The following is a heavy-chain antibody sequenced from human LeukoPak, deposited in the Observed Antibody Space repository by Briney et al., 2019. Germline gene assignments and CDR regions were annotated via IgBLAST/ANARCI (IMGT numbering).Heavy chain of an antibody. J-gene: IGHJ5*02. V-gene: IGHV3-21*01. Sequence: GGSLRLSYAASGFTFSSYGMNWVRQAPGKGLEWVSCISSSSSYIYYADSVKGRFTISRDNAKNSLYLQMNSLRAEDTAVYYCVRVPNWKYGWFDPWGQGTLVTVSS. CDR2: ISSSSSYI. CDR3: VRVPNWKYGWFDP. CDR1: GFTFSSYG. D-gene: IGHD1-7*01.